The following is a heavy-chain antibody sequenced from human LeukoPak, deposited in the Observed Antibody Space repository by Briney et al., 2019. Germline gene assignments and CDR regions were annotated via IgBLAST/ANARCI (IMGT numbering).Heavy chain of an antibody. V-gene: IGHV3-30*18. D-gene: IGHD4-17*01. CDR1: GFTFSSYG. J-gene: IGHJ2*01. CDR3: AKEATVTDWYFDL. Sequence: GGSLRLSCAASGFTFSSYGMHWVRQAPGKGLEGVAVISYDGSNKYYADSAKGRFTISRDNSKNTLYLQMNRLRAEDTAVYYCAKEATVTDWYFDLWSRGTLVTAPS. CDR2: ISYDGSNK.